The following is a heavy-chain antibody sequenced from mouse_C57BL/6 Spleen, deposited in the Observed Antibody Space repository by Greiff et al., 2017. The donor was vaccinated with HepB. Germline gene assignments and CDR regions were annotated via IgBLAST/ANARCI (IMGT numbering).Heavy chain of an antibody. CDR3: ARSRSNYPYFDY. CDR2: IDPSDSYT. D-gene: IGHD2-5*01. J-gene: IGHJ2*01. Sequence: VQLQQPGAELVMPGASVKLSCKASGYTFTSYWMHWVKQRPGQGLEWIGEIDPSDSYTNYNQKFKGKSTLTVDKSSSTAYMQLSSLTSEDSAVYYCARSRSNYPYFDYWGQGTTLTVSS. CDR1: GYTFTSYW. V-gene: IGHV1-69*01.